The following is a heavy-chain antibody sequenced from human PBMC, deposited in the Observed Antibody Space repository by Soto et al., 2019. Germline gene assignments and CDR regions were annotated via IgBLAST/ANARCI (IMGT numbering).Heavy chain of an antibody. CDR3: ARAYCNGGSCYSMPFHY. D-gene: IGHD2-15*01. CDR2: INSDGTTI. CDR1: GFTFSSYW. J-gene: IGHJ4*02. V-gene: IGHV3-74*01. Sequence: EVQLVESGGGLVQPGGSLRLSCAASGFTFSSYWMHWVRQAPGKGLVWVSRINSDGTTITYADSVKGRFTISRDNAQNTLYLQMNSLRGEDTAVYYCARAYCNGGSCYSMPFHYWGQGTLVPVSS.